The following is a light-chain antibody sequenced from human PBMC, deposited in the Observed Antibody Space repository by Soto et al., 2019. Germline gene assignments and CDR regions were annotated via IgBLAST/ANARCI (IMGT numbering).Light chain of an antibody. CDR2: DAS. V-gene: IGKV1-33*01. CDR3: QQYDYDIRT. Sequence: DIQLTQSPSSLSASVGDIATITCQARQDINRYLNWYQQKPGKAPTLQIYDASNVQTGVRSSVSGCGSETSFNLIISSLQPEDIATYDCQQYDYDIRTFGGGTQVE. J-gene: IGKJ4*01. CDR1: QDINRY.